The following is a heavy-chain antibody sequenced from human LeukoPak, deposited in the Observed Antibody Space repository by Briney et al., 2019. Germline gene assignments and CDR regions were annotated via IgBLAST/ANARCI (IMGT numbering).Heavy chain of an antibody. CDR3: ARVETYYYGSGSPEAFDI. J-gene: IGHJ3*02. D-gene: IGHD3-10*01. CDR2: IIPIFGTA. V-gene: IGHV1-69*13. CDR1: GGTFSSYA. Sequence: SVRVSCKASGGTFSSYAISWVRQAPGQGLEWMGGIIPIFGTANYAQKFQGRVTITADESTSTAYMELSSLRSEDTAVYYCARVETYYYGSGSPEAFDIWGQGTMVTVSS.